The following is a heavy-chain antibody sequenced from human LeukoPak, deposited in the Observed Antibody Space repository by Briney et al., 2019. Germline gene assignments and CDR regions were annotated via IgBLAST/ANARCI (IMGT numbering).Heavy chain of an antibody. CDR2: IYSGGST. CDR1: GFTVSSNY. Sequence: GGSLRLSCAASGFTVSSNYMSWVRQAPGKGLEWVSVIYSGGSTYYADSVKGRFTISRDNSKNTLYLQMNSLRAEDTAVYYCTTAWYYDSSGYYANWGQGTLVTVSS. J-gene: IGHJ4*02. D-gene: IGHD3-22*01. V-gene: IGHV3-53*01. CDR3: TTAWYYDSSGYYAN.